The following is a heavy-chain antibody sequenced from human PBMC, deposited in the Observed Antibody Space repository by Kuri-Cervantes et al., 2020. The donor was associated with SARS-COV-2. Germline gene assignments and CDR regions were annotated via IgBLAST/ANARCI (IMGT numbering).Heavy chain of an antibody. J-gene: IGHJ4*02. D-gene: IGHD6-6*01. V-gene: IGHV3-15*01. CDR1: GFTFSNAW. Sequence: GESLKISCAASGFTFSNAWMSWVRQAPGKGLEWVGRIKSKTDGGTTDYAAPVKGRFTISRDDSKNTLYLQMNSLRAEDTAVYYCAKDGRLIAARLPQPGQTYFDYWGQGTLVTVSS. CDR3: AKDGRLIAARLPQPGQTYFDY. CDR2: IKSKTDGGTT.